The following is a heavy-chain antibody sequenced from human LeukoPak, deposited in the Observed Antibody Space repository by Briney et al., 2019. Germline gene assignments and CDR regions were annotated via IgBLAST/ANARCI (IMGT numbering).Heavy chain of an antibody. Sequence: SETLSLTCIVSGDSISSGNSWGWIRQPPGKGLDYIGNIDHRGNTYYNPSLKSRLTILLDTSRNQFSLRLSSVTAADTAVYYCARERGYYDSSGYGSYSDYWGHGTLVTVSS. CDR1: GDSISSGNS. D-gene: IGHD3-22*01. CDR3: ARERGYYDSSGYGSYSDY. V-gene: IGHV4-38-2*02. CDR2: IDHRGNT. J-gene: IGHJ4*01.